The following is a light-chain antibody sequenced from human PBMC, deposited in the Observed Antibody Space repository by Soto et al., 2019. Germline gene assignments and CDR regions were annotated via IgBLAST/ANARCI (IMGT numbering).Light chain of an antibody. Sequence: EIVLTQSPASLSLSPGESAILSCRASESISHYLSWYQQKPGQAPRLLISDASNRTTGIPARFSGSWSGTYLTITISSLETEDSAVYDCQHRSNWPYTFGQGTTLEIK. CDR1: ESISHY. J-gene: IGKJ2*01. CDR3: QHRSNWPYT. V-gene: IGKV3-11*01. CDR2: DAS.